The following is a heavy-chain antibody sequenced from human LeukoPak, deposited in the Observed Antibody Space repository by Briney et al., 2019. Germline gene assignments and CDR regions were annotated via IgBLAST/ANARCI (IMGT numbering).Heavy chain of an antibody. V-gene: IGHV3-33*08. Sequence: GGSLRLSCAASGFTFDDYAMHWVRQAPGKGLEWVAVIWFDGTNKYYADSAKGRFTISRDNSKNTLYLEMNSLRAEDTAVYYCAREADFWSGYYHYTDVWGKGTTVTVSS. D-gene: IGHD3-3*01. CDR3: AREADFWSGYYHYTDV. CDR1: GFTFDDYA. CDR2: IWFDGTNK. J-gene: IGHJ6*03.